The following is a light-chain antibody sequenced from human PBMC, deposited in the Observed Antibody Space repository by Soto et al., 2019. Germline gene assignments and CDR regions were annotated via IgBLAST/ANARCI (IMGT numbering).Light chain of an antibody. Sequence: DIQMTQSPSTLSASVGDRVTITCRASQSISVWLAWYQQKAGKAPNLLIYKASRLESGVPSRFSGSGSETEFTLTISGLQPGDSATYYGQQYNSYSPPFGQGTKVEVK. V-gene: IGKV1-5*03. CDR2: KAS. CDR1: QSISVW. J-gene: IGKJ1*01. CDR3: QQYNSYSPP.